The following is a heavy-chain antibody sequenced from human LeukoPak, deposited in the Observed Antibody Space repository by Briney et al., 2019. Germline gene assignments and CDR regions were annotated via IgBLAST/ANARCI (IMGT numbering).Heavy chain of an antibody. CDR2: IYSGGST. V-gene: IGHV3-53*01. J-gene: IGHJ4*02. CDR3: IYGYTLDF. D-gene: IGHD5-18*01. Sequence: GGSLRLSCAASGFTVSSNYINWVRHAPGKGLDWVSVIYSGGSTNYADSVKGRFTISRDNSKNTLYLQMNSLRAEDTAVYYCIYGYTLDFWGQGTLVTVSS. CDR1: GFTVSSNY.